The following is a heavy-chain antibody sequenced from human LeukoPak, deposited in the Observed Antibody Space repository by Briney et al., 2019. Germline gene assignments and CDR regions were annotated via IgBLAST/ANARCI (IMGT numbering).Heavy chain of an antibody. CDR1: GYIFPNYW. CDR2: IYPGDSNT. CDR3: ARFAYGSDYFPGHY. V-gene: IGHV5-51*01. Sequence: GESLKISCKGSGYIFPNYWIGWVRQMPGKGLEWMEIIYPGDSNTRYSPSFQGQVTISADKSISTAYLQWSSLKASDTAMYYCARFAYGSDYFPGHYWGQGTLVTVSS. D-gene: IGHD3-22*01. J-gene: IGHJ4*02.